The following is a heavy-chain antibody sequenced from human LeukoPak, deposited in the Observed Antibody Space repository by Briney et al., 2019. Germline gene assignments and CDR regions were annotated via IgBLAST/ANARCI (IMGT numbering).Heavy chain of an antibody. Sequence: PGGSLRLSCAASGFTFSSYWMSWVRRAPGKGLEWVANIKQDGSEKYYVDSVKGRFTISRDNSKNTLYLQMNSLRAEDTAVYYCAREAGGLWFGESPNWFDPWGQGTLVTVSS. CDR3: AREAGGLWFGESPNWFDP. J-gene: IGHJ5*02. CDR1: GFTFSSYW. D-gene: IGHD3-10*01. CDR2: IKQDGSEK. V-gene: IGHV3-7*01.